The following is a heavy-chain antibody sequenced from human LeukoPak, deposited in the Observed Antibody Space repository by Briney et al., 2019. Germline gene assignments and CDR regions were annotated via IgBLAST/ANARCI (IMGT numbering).Heavy chain of an antibody. J-gene: IGHJ4*02. CDR1: GYTFTGYY. CDR3: ARGGGSSLRYFDWSLGYYFDY. Sequence: ASVTVSCKASGYTFTGYYMHWVRQAPGQGLEWMGWINPNSGGTNYAQKFQGRVTMTRDTSISTAYMELSRLRSDDTAVYYCARGGGSSLRYFDWSLGYYFDYWGQGTLVTVSS. D-gene: IGHD3-9*01. V-gene: IGHV1-2*02. CDR2: INPNSGGT.